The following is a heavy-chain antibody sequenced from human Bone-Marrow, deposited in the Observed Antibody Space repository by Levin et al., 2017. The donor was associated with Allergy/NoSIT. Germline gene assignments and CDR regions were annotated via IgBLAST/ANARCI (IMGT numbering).Heavy chain of an antibody. J-gene: IGHJ4*02. D-gene: IGHD6-25*01. V-gene: IGHV4-34*01. CDR1: GVSFSGYY. CDR3: ARGLRSGS. Sequence: SQTLSLPCAVYGVSFSGYYWSWLRQPPGKGLEWIGEINPSGSTNYNPSLKSRLTISVDTSKNHFSLNLSSVTATDTAVYYCARGLRSGSWGQGTLVTVSS. CDR2: INPSGST.